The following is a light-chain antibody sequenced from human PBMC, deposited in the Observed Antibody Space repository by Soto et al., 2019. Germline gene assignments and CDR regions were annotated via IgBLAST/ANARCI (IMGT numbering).Light chain of an antibody. CDR1: QSISSW. CDR2: DAS. V-gene: IGKV1-5*01. J-gene: IGKJ3*01. CDR3: QQYNSYS. Sequence: MTQSPATLSVSPGERATLSCRASQSISSWLAWYQQKPGKAPKLLIYDASSLESGVPSRFSGSGSGTEFTLTISSLQPDDFATYYCQQYNSYSFGPGTKVDIK.